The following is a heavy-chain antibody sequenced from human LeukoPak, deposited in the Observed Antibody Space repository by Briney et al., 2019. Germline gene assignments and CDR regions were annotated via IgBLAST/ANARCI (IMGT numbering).Heavy chain of an antibody. CDR3: ARAPLYCGGDCFNDY. CDR1: AYIFTGYY. D-gene: IGHD2-21*02. J-gene: IGHJ4*02. Sequence: ASVNVSCKSSAYIFTGYYRHWVRQSPRQRLARKGGINHNIGGTNYAQKFQGRVTLTRDTSISTAYMELSRLRSDDTAVYYCARAPLYCGGDCFNDYWGQGTLVTVSS. V-gene: IGHV1-2*02. CDR2: INHNIGGT.